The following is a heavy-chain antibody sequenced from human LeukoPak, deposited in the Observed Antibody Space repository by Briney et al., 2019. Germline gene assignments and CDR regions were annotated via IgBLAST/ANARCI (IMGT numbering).Heavy chain of an antibody. D-gene: IGHD5-24*01. CDR3: ARETRVRWTDY. V-gene: IGHV3-11*04. Sequence: GGSLRLSCEASGFTFTNAWMNWVRQAPGKGLEWVSYISSSGSTIYYADSVKGRFTISRDNAKNSLYLQMNSLRAEDTAVYYCARETRVRWTDYWGQGILVTVSS. CDR1: GFTFTNAW. J-gene: IGHJ4*02. CDR2: ISSSGSTI.